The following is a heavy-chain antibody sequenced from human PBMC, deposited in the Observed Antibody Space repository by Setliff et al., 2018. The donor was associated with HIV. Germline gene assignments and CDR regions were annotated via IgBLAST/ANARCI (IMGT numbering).Heavy chain of an antibody. CDR3: AKDGDYRTGDYDAFDN. CDR2: MSGINDTT. D-gene: IGHD7-27*01. V-gene: IGHV3-23*01. CDR1: GFTFSSYG. Sequence: GGSLRLSCAASGFTFSSYGMNWVRQAPGKGLEWLSRMSGINDTTHYADSVKGRFTISRDNSTNTLYLQMTNLRPEDPAVYYCAKDGDYRTGDYDAFDNWGQGTMVTVSS. J-gene: IGHJ3*02.